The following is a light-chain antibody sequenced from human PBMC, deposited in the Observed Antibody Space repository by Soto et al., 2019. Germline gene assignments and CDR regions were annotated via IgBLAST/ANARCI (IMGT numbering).Light chain of an antibody. CDR1: QTIDSY. CDR3: QQSRDYPWT. J-gene: IGKJ1*01. CDR2: EAS. Sequence: DIQMTQSPSTLSASVGDRVTITCRASQTIDSYLAWYQQKSGKAPKLLIYEASNLESGVPSRFSGSGSGTEFTLTISSLQPGDFATYYCQQSRDYPWTFGQGTKVDIK. V-gene: IGKV1-5*03.